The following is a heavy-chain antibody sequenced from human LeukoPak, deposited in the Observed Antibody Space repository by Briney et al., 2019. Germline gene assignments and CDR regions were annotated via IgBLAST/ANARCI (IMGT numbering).Heavy chain of an antibody. J-gene: IGHJ4*02. D-gene: IGHD3-22*01. V-gene: IGHV3-7*01. CDR2: IKQDGSEK. CDR3: ARDPDSSGYWAPYFDY. Sequence: GGSLRLSCAASGFTFSSYAMSWVRQAPGKGLEWVANIKQDGSEKYYVDSVKGRFTISRDNAKNSLYLQMNSLRAEDTAVYYCARDPDSSGYWAPYFDYWGQGTLVTVSS. CDR1: GFTFSSYA.